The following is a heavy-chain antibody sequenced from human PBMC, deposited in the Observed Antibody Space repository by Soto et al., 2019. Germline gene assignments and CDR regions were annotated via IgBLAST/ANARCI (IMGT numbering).Heavy chain of an antibody. Sequence: EVQLVESGGGLVEPGGSLRLSCAASGFTFSTAWMAWVRQAPGKGLEWLGRIKSKIAGGTTDYAAPVKGRFTISRDDSKDTVYLQMNSLKIEDTAVYYCADPGGFDMWGQGTLVAVSS. J-gene: IGHJ3*02. CDR1: GFTFSTAW. CDR3: ADPGGFDM. D-gene: IGHD2-15*01. V-gene: IGHV3-15*01. CDR2: IKSKIAGGTT.